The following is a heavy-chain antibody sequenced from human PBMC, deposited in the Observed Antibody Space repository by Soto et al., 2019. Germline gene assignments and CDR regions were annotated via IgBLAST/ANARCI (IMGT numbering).Heavy chain of an antibody. Sequence: PSETLSLTCTVSGGSVSSASYYWTWIGQSPGKGLEWMGYIVSSGSTDYNPPLKSRVTISVDSSKNEFALKLRSVTAADTAVYYCARQRIAAAQYYFDYWGQGMLVTLSS. V-gene: IGHV4-61*01. D-gene: IGHD6-13*01. CDR2: IVSSGST. J-gene: IGHJ4*02. CDR1: GGSVSSASYY. CDR3: ARQRIAAAQYYFDY.